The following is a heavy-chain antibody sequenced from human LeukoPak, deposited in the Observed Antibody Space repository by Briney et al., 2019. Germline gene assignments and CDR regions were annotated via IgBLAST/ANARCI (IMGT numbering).Heavy chain of an antibody. V-gene: IGHV3-23*01. D-gene: IGHD6-19*01. CDR2: ISADAGST. J-gene: IGHJ4*02. CDR1: GFSFTNYA. Sequence: GGSLRLSCAASGFSFTNYALSWVRQAPGKGLEWVSAISADAGSTCYADSVKGRFTISRDDFKSTLYLQMNSLRAEDTAVYYCAKDTYDSGWYYFDYWGQGTLVTVSS. CDR3: AKDTYDSGWYYFDY.